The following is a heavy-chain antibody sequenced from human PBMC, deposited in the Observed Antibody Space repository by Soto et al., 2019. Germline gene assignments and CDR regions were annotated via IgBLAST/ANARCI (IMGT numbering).Heavy chain of an antibody. J-gene: IGHJ4*01. CDR2: IKSKTDGGTT. CDR3: TTDSYITTVIVRFDY. D-gene: IGHD3-22*01. V-gene: IGHV3-15*07. CDR1: GFTFSNAW. Sequence: PGGSLRLSCAASGFTFSNAWINWVRQAPGKGLGWVGRIKSKTDGGTTDFAAPVKGRFAISRDDSKNMVYLQMNSLKTEDTAVYYCTTDSYITTVIVRFDYWGHGTLVTVSS.